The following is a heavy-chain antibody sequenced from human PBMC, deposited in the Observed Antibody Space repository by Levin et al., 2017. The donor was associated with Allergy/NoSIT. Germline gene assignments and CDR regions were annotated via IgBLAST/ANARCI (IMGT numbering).Heavy chain of an antibody. Sequence: GASVKVSCKASGGTFSSYAISWVRQAPGQGLEWMGGIIPIFGTANYAQKFQGRVTITADESTSTAYMELSSLRSEDTAVYYCATSGYCGGDCYNFDYWGQGTLVTVSS. D-gene: IGHD2-21*02. CDR2: IIPIFGTA. CDR3: ATSGYCGGDCYNFDY. CDR1: GGTFSSYA. J-gene: IGHJ4*02. V-gene: IGHV1-69*13.